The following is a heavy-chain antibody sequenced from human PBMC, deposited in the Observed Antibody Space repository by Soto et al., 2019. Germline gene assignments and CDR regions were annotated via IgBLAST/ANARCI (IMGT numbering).Heavy chain of an antibody. CDR1: GGSISSYY. Sequence: QVQLQESGPGLVKPSETLSLTCTVSGGSISSYYWSWIRQPPGKGLEWIGYIYYSGSTNYNPSLKSRVTISVDTSKNQFSLKLSSVTAADTAVYYCARVYYDSSGYPYFDYWGQGTLVTVSS. CDR2: IYYSGST. V-gene: IGHV4-59*01. CDR3: ARVYYDSSGYPYFDY. J-gene: IGHJ4*02. D-gene: IGHD3-22*01.